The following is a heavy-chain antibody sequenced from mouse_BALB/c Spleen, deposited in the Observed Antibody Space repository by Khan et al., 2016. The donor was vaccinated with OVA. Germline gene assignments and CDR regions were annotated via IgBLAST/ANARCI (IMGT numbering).Heavy chain of an antibody. D-gene: IGHD2-10*01. CDR2: IWSDGSK. CDR3: ARQPYYHYNIMDY. Sequence: QVQLKESGPGLVAPSQSLSITCTISGFSLTNYGIHWVRQPPGKGLEWLVVIWSDGSKTYYSALKSRLTISKDNSKSQVFLKMNSLQTDDTAVYFCARQPYYHYNIMDYWGQGTSVTVSS. CDR1: GFSLTNYG. J-gene: IGHJ4*01. V-gene: IGHV2-6-1*01.